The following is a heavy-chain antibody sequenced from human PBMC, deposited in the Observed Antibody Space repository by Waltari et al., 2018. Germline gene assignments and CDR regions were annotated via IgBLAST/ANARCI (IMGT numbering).Heavy chain of an antibody. CDR3: AGSVVPAAMDDAFDI. D-gene: IGHD2-2*01. CDR2: ISAYNGNT. CDR1: GYTFTSYG. V-gene: IGHV1-18*01. Sequence: QVQLVQSGAEVKKPGASVTVSCKASGYTFTSYGIRWVRQAPGQGLEWMGWISAYNGNTNYAQKLQGRVTMTTDTSTSTAYMELRSLRSDDTAVYYCAGSVVPAAMDDAFDIWGQGTMVTVSS. J-gene: IGHJ3*02.